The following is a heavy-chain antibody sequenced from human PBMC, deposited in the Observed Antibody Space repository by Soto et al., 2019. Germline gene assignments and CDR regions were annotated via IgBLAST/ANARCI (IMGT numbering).Heavy chain of an antibody. Sequence: PSETLSLTCAVYGGSFSGYYWSWIRQPPGKGLEWIGEINHSGSTNYNPSLKSRVTISVDTSKNQFSLKLSSVTAADTAVYYCARSVATYYYFWSGRYYYYYGMDVWGQGTTVTVSS. J-gene: IGHJ6*01. D-gene: IGHD3-3*01. CDR1: GGSFSGYY. V-gene: IGHV4-34*01. CDR2: INHSGST. CDR3: ARSVATYYYFWSGRYYYYYGMDV.